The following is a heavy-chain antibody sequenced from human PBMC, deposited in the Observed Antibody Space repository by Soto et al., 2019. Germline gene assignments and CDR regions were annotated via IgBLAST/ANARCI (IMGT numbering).Heavy chain of an antibody. CDR1: GGTFSSYA. CDR2: IIPIFGTA. Sequence: QVQLVQSGAEVKKPGSSVKVSCKASGGTFSSYAISWVRQAPGQGLEWMGGIIPIFGTANYAQKFQGRVTITADKSTSTAYMELSSLRAEDTAVYYCARILYYDSSGYRNDAFDIWGQGTMVTVSS. J-gene: IGHJ3*02. D-gene: IGHD3-22*01. V-gene: IGHV1-69*06. CDR3: ARILYYDSSGYRNDAFDI.